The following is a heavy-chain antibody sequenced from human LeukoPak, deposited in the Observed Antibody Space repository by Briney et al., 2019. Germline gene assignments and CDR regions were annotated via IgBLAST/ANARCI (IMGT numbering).Heavy chain of an antibody. CDR2: INHSGST. CDR1: GGSFSGYY. D-gene: IGHD2-21*02. J-gene: IGHJ5*02. CDR3: ASRKVVVVTAQNWFDP. Sequence: SETLSLTCAVYGGSFSGYYWSWIRQPPGKGLEWIGEINHSGSTNYNPSLKSRVTISVDTSKNQFSLKLSSVTAADTAVYYCASRKVVVVTAQNWFDPWGQGTLVTVSS. V-gene: IGHV4-34*01.